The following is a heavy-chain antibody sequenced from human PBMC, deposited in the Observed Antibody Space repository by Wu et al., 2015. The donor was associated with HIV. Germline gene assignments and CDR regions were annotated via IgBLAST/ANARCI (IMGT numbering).Heavy chain of an antibody. CDR1: GGTLHNYA. CDR2: IIPMFGTA. D-gene: IGHD1-1*01. J-gene: IGHJ3*01. CDR3: ALTTLPYNWNDSDLWTFDL. V-gene: IGHV1-69*05. Sequence: QVQLVQSGAEVKKPGSSVKVSCQASGGTLHNYAISWVRQAPGQGLEWVGGIIPMFGTANYAQRLQGRVTIPTDESTTTAFMELSSLRFEDTAVYYCALTTLPYNWNDSDLWTFDLWGQGTMVTVS.